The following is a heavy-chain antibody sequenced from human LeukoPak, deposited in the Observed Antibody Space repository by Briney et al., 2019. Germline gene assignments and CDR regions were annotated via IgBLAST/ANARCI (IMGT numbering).Heavy chain of an antibody. CDR1: GYTFTGYY. J-gene: IGHJ4*02. D-gene: IGHD3-10*01. V-gene: IGHV1-46*01. CDR2: INPSGGST. Sequence: ASVKVSCMASGYTFTGYYMHWVRQAPGQGLEWMGIINPSGGSTSYAQKFQGRVTMTRDTSTSTVYMELSSLRSEDTAVYYCARDLDITMVRGVTWGQGTLVTVSS. CDR3: ARDLDITMVRGVT.